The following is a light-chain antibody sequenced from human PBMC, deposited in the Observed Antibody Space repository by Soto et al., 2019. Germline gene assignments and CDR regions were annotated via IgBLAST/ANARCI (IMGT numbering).Light chain of an antibody. CDR2: DAA. CDR3: EEYDCLPPT. J-gene: IGKJ4*01. V-gene: IGKV1-33*01. CDR1: QDINRY. Sequence: DIQLTQSPSSLSASVGDRVTITCQANQDINRYVNWYQQQLGKAPKLLMFDAATLESGVPSMFGGSGSGTEFTLTISTLQPEDFATDFDEEYDCLPPTFGGRTKV.